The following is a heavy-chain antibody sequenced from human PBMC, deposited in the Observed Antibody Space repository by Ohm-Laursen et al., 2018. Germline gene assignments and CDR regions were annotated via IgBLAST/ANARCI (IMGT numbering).Heavy chain of an antibody. J-gene: IGHJ4*02. CDR3: ARHLSSSTSCPSY. D-gene: IGHD2-2*01. V-gene: IGHV5-51*01. CDR1: GYSFTSYW. Sequence: ESLRISCKGSGYSFTSYWIGWVRQMPGKGLEWMGIIYPGDSDTRYSPSFQGQVTISADKSISTAYLQWSSLKASDTAMYYCARHLSSSTSCPSYWGQGTLVTVSS. CDR2: IYPGDSDT.